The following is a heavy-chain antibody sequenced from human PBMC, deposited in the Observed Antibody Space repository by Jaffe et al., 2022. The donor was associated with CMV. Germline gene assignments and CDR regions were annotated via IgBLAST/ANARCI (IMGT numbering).Heavy chain of an antibody. J-gene: IGHJ4*02. D-gene: IGHD3-22*01. CDR1: GFTFSSYA. CDR3: AKTGDSSGYYRNNYYFDY. Sequence: EVQLVESGGGLVQPGGSLRLSCAASGFTFSSYAMSWVRQAPGKGLEWVSAISGSGGSTYYADSVKGRFTISRDNSKNTLYLQMNSLRAEDTAVYYCAKTGDSSGYYRNNYYFDYWGQGTLVTVSS. V-gene: IGHV3-23*04. CDR2: ISGSGGST.